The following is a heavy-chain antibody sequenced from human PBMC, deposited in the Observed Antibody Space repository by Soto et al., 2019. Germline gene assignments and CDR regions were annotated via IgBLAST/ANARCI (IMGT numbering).Heavy chain of an antibody. V-gene: IGHV4-61*08. J-gene: IGHJ4*02. D-gene: IGHD5-12*01. CDR3: ARGHTGYAEFDY. CDR2: IYHSGST. Sequence: SETLSLTCAVSCGSISNRGYSWSWIRQPPGKGLEWIGYIYHSGSTNYNPSLKSRVTISVDTSKNQFSLKLSSVTAADTAVYYCARGHTGYAEFDYWGQGTLVTVSS. CDR1: CGSISNRGYS.